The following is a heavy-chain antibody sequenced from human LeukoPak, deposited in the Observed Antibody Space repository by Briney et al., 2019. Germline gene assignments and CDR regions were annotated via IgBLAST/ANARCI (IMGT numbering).Heavy chain of an antibody. Sequence: SETLSLTCTVSGGSISSSSYYWGWIRQPPGKGLEWIGYIYYSGSTNYNPSLKSRVTISVDTSKNQFSLKLSSVTAADTAVYYCARLSPYYYDSSGYFLDYWGQGTLVTVSS. CDR3: ARLSPYYYDSSGYFLDY. D-gene: IGHD3-22*01. V-gene: IGHV4-61*05. CDR2: IYYSGST. J-gene: IGHJ4*02. CDR1: GGSISSSSYY.